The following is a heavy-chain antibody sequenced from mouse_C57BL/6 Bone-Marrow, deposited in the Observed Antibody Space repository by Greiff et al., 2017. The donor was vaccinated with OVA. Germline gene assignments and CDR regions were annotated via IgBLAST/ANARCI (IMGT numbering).Heavy chain of an antibody. CDR1: GFPITSGYY. CDR3: AGDSQGGSSYPLAMDY. J-gene: IGHJ4*01. Sequence: ESGPGLVKPSQSLFLTCSITGFPITSGYYWIWIRQSPGKPLEWMGYFTHSGETFYNPSLQSPISITRETSQNQFFLQLNSVTTEDTAMYYCAGDSQGGSSYPLAMDYWGQGTSVTVSS. V-gene: IGHV12-3*01. CDR2: FTHSGET. D-gene: IGHD1-1*01.